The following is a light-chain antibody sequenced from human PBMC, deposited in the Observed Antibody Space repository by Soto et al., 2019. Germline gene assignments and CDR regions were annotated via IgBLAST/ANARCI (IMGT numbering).Light chain of an antibody. CDR3: QQRRNWPLT. J-gene: IGKJ4*01. CDR1: QSVSTY. CDR2: DAS. Sequence: EIVLTQSPATLSLSPGDRATLSCRASQSVSTYLAWYQQKPGQAPRLLIYDASNRAAGIPDRFSGSGSVTDFTLTISNLEPEDFADYYCQQRRNWPLTFGGGTKVEI. V-gene: IGKV3-11*01.